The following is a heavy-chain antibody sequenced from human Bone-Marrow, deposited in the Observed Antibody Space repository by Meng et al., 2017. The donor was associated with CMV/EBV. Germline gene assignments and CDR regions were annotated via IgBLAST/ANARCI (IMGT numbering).Heavy chain of an antibody. J-gene: IGHJ4*02. V-gene: IGHV3-30-3*01. Sequence: GKSLKISCAASGFTFSSYAMHWVRQAPGKGLEWVAVISYDGSNKYYADSVKGRFTISRDNSKNTLYLQMNSLRAEDTAVYYCARHGPAAGYYFDYWGQGTLVTVSS. CDR1: GFTFSSYA. CDR2: ISYDGSNK. CDR3: ARHGPAAGYYFDY. D-gene: IGHD6-13*01.